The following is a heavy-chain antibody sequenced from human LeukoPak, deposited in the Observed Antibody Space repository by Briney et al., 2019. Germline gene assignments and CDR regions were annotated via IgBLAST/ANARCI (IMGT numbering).Heavy chain of an antibody. V-gene: IGHV1-18*01. D-gene: IGHD3-10*01. CDR1: GYTFTSYG. CDR3: AREFEAVRGVPDAFDI. CDR2: ISAYNGNT. J-gene: IGHJ3*02. Sequence: ASVKVSCKASGYTFTSYGISWVRQAPGQGLEWMGWISAYNGNTNYAQKLQGRVTMTTDTFTSTAYMELRSLRSDDTAVYYCAREFEAVRGVPDAFDIWGQGTMVTVSS.